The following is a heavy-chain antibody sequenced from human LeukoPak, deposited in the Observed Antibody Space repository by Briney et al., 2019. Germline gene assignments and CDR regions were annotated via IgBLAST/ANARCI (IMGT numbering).Heavy chain of an antibody. CDR2: IIPIFGTA. V-gene: IGHV1-69*06. CDR1: GGTFSSYA. CDR3: ARDGGVLYYYYYYYMDV. Sequence: ASVKVSCKASGGTFSSYAISWVRQAPGQGLEWMGGIIPIFGTANYAQKFQGRVTITADKSTSTAYMELSSLRSEDTAVYYCARDGGVLYYYYYYYMDVWGKGTTVTVSS. J-gene: IGHJ6*03. D-gene: IGHD2-8*02.